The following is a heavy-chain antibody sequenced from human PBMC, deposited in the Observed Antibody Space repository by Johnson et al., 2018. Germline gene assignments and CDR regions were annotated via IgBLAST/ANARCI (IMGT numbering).Heavy chain of an antibody. D-gene: IGHD3-10*01. CDR2: ISWNSGSI. Sequence: VQLVESGGGLAQPGRSLRLSCAASGFNFDDYAMPWVRQAPGKGLEWVSGISWNSGSIAYADSVKGRFPISSDNAKNSLYLQMNSLGAEDTALYYCAQTRLVRGIIHYYYLDVWGKGTTVTVSS. V-gene: IGHV3-9*01. CDR3: AQTRLVRGIIHYYYLDV. J-gene: IGHJ6*03. CDR1: GFNFDDYA.